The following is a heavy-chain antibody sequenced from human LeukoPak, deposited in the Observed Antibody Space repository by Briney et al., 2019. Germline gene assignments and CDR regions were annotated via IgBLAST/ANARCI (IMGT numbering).Heavy chain of an antibody. V-gene: IGHV1-69*13. CDR2: IIPIFGTA. J-gene: IGHJ3*02. CDR3: ARDRWEPYDAFDI. Sequence: ASVKVSCKASGGTFSSYAISWVRRAPGQGLEWMGGIIPIFGTANYAQKFQGRVTITADESTSTAYMELSSLRSEDTAVYYCARDRWEPYDAFDIWGQGTMVTVSS. D-gene: IGHD4-23*01. CDR1: GGTFSSYA.